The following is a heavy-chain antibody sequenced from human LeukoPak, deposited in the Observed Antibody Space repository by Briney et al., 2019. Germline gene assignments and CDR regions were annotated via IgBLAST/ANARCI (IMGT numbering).Heavy chain of an antibody. CDR1: GGSIRSYY. Sequence: SETLSLTCTVSGGSIRSYYWSWLRQPPGEGLEWIGYIYSSGSTNYNPSLKSRVTISVDTSKNQFSLKLSSVTAADTAVYYCASGGYCGDTSCYPNYFDPWGQGTLVTVSS. CDR2: IYSSGST. D-gene: IGHD2-2*01. J-gene: IGHJ5*02. CDR3: ASGGYCGDTSCYPNYFDP. V-gene: IGHV4-59*01.